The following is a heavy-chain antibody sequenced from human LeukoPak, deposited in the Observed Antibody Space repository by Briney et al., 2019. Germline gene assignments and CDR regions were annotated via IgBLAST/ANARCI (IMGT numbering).Heavy chain of an antibody. CDR3: ARDYSGSYYRNTFDY. Sequence: GASVKVSCKDSGYTLSNSAIHWVRQAPGQRLEWMGWINAGNGNTKYSQKFQGRVTITRDTSASTAYMELSSLRSEDTAVYYCARDYSGSYYRNTFDYWGQGTLVTVSS. V-gene: IGHV1-3*01. J-gene: IGHJ4*02. CDR2: INAGNGNT. D-gene: IGHD1-26*01. CDR1: GYTLSNSA.